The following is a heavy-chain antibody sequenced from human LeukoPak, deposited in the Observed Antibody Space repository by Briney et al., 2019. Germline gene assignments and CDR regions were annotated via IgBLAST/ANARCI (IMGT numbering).Heavy chain of an antibody. D-gene: IGHD1-26*01. V-gene: IGHV1-2*02. Sequence: ASVKVSCKASGYTFTGYYMHWVRQAPGQGLEWMGWINPNSGGTNYAQKFRGRVTMTRDTSISTAYMELSRLRSDDTAVYYCARAASGSYPVLDYWGQGTLVTVSS. CDR3: ARAASGSYPVLDY. CDR2: INPNSGGT. J-gene: IGHJ4*02. CDR1: GYTFTGYY.